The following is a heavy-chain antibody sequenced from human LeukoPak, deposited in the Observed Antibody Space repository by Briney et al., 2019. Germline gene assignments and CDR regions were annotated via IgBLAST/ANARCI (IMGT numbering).Heavy chain of an antibody. CDR2: IYDSGST. Sequence: SETLSLTCTVSGGSINSYYWSWIRQPPGKGLEWIGYIYDSGSTNYNPSLKSRVTISVDTSKNQFSLNLSSVTAADTAVYYCAREKYYYGSGSYSRRWFDPWGQGTLVTVSS. CDR3: AREKYYYGSGSYSRRWFDP. J-gene: IGHJ5*02. D-gene: IGHD3-10*01. V-gene: IGHV4-59*12. CDR1: GGSINSYY.